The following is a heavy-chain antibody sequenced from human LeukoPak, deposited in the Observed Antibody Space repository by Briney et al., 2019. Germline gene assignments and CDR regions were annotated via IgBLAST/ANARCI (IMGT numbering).Heavy chain of an antibody. V-gene: IGHV1-8*01. CDR2: MNPNSGNT. CDR1: GYTFTSYD. CDR3: ARGQFLEWLLPGDYYYGMDV. D-gene: IGHD3-3*01. J-gene: IGHJ6*02. Sequence: GASVKVSCKASGYTFTSYDINWVRQATGQGLEWMGWMNPNSGNTGYAQKFQGRVTMTRNTSISAAYMELSSLRSEDTAVYYCARGQFLEWLLPGDYYYGMDVRGQGTTVTVSS.